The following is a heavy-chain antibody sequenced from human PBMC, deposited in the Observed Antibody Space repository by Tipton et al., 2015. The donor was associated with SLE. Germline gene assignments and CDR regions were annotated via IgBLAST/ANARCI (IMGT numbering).Heavy chain of an antibody. J-gene: IGHJ4*01. V-gene: IGHV3-74*01. D-gene: IGHD1-14*01. CDR2: IKPDASRT. Sequence: GSLRLSCAASGFTFSNYYMHWVRQAPGKGLMWLASIKPDASRTYHVDSVRGQFTISRDNAKSTLYLQMDNLRAEDTAIYYCARDPESDLTLDSWGRGILVTVSS. CDR1: GFTFSNYY. CDR3: ARDPESDLTLDS.